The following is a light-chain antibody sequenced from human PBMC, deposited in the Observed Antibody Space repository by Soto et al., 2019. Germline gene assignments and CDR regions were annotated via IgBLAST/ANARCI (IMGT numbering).Light chain of an antibody. V-gene: IGKV1-33*01. CDR1: QDIGNS. J-gene: IGKJ1*01. Sequence: DIQMTQSPPSLSASVGDRVTITCQASQDIGNSLNWYQHKPGKAPKLVIYDAYNLETGVPSTFSGSGSGTEFTLTISSLQPDDFATYYCQQYNSYSRTSGQGTKVDIK. CDR2: DAY. CDR3: QQYNSYSRT.